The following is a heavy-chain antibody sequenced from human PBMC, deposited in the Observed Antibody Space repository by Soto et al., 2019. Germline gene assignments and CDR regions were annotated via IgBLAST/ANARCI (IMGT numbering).Heavy chain of an antibody. CDR2: IKSKGDGGTT. J-gene: IGHJ3*02. V-gene: IGHV3-15*01. D-gene: IGHD3-22*01. CDR3: IARFTLMAVIITDEDAFDN. CDR1: GFTFNNAW. Sequence: PGGSLRLSCEASGFTFNNAWMNWVRQPPGKGLEWVGRIKSKGDGGTTDYAAPVKGRFTISRDDSKNKAYLQMNTLKTEDTAVYFCIARFTLMAVIITDEDAFDNWGQGTLVTVSS.